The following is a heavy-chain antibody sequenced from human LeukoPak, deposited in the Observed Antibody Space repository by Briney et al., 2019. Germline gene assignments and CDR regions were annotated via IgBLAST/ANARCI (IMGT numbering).Heavy chain of an antibody. Sequence: GGSLRLSCAASGFTFSSYSMNWVRQAPGKGLEWVSSISSSSSYIYYADSVKGRFTISRDNAKNSLYLQMNTLRAEDTAVYYCARDTYYDYVWGSYRQGVFDYWGQGTLVTVSS. CDR1: GFTFSSYS. CDR3: ARDTYYDYVWGSYRQGVFDY. CDR2: ISSSSSYI. V-gene: IGHV3-21*01. D-gene: IGHD3-16*02. J-gene: IGHJ4*02.